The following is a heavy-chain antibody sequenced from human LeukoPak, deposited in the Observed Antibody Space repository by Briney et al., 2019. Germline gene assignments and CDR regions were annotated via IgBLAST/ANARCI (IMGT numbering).Heavy chain of an antibody. CDR2: IRGSGGNT. Sequence: PGGSLRLSCAASGFXFSSYAITWVRQAPGKGLEWVSGIRGSGGNTYYADSVKGRFTISRDNSKNTLYLQMNSLRAEDTALYYCAKYSDSSGYPFGPFDCWGQGTLVTVSS. J-gene: IGHJ4*02. CDR3: AKYSDSSGYPFGPFDC. CDR1: GFXFSSYA. V-gene: IGHV3-23*01. D-gene: IGHD3-22*01.